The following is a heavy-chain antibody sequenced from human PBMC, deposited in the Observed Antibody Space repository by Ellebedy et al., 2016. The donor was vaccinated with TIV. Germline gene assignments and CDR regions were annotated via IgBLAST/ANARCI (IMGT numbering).Heavy chain of an antibody. Sequence: MPSETLSLTCTVSGGSISSYYWSWIRQPPGKGLEWIGYIYYSGSTNYNPSLKRRVTISVDTSKNQFSLKLSSVTAADMAVYYCARGEFSYGSYYFDYWGQGTLVTVSS. CDR2: IYYSGST. CDR3: ARGEFSYGSYYFDY. V-gene: IGHV4-59*12. J-gene: IGHJ4*02. CDR1: GGSISSYY. D-gene: IGHD5-18*01.